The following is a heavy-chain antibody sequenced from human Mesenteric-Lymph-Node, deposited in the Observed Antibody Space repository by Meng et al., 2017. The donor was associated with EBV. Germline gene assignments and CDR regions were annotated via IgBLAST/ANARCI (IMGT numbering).Heavy chain of an antibody. CDR2: IYYSGST. CDR3: ARGRSIAAFGTPCDY. J-gene: IGHJ4*02. Sequence: QVQLEESGPGLVKPSQTLSLTCAVPGGSMTSGGYYWSWIRQAPGKGLEWIGCIYYSGSTHYNPSLQSRGIISIDTSKNQFSLKLSSVTAADTAVYYCARGRSIAAFGTPCDYWGQGTLVTVSA. D-gene: IGHD6-13*01. V-gene: IGHV4-30-4*01. CDR1: GGSMTSGGYY.